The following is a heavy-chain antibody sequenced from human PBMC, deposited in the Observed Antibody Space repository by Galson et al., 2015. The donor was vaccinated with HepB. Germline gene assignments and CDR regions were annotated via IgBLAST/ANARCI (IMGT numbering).Heavy chain of an antibody. CDR2: ISSSSGTI. CDR3: ARGXVHDDWYLDL. J-gene: IGHJ2*01. Sequence: SLRLSCAXXXFIFSAYNMNWVRQAPGKGLEWVSYISSSSGTIYYTDSVRGRFTISRENAKNSLYLQMNSLRAEDTAXYXWARGXVHDDWYLDLWGRGTLVTXSS. CDR1: XFIFSAYN. V-gene: IGHV3-48*01.